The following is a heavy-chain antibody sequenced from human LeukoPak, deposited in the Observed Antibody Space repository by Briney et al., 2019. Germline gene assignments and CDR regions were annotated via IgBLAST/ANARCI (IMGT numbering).Heavy chain of an antibody. CDR3: AKDPWDGSYGSFDY. D-gene: IGHD1-26*01. CDR2: ISGSGGST. J-gene: IGHJ4*02. Sequence: GGSLRLSCAASGLTFSSYAMSWVRQAPGKGLEWVSAISGSGGSTYYADSVKGRFTISRDNSKNTLYLQMNSLRAEDTAVYYCAKDPWDGSYGSFDYWGQGTLVTVSS. V-gene: IGHV3-23*01. CDR1: GLTFSSYA.